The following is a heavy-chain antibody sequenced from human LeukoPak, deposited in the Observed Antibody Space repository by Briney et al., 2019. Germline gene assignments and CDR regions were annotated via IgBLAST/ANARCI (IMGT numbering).Heavy chain of an antibody. D-gene: IGHD3-10*01. V-gene: IGHV4-59*08. CDR1: GGSISSYY. CDR3: ARHGWGPYFDS. Sequence: SSETLSLTCTVSGGSISSYYWSWIRQPPGKGLEWIGYIYYSGSTNYNPSLKSRVTISVDTSKNQFSLRLSSVTAADTAVYYWARHGWGPYFDSWARGPLATVSS. J-gene: IGHJ4*02. CDR2: IYYSGST.